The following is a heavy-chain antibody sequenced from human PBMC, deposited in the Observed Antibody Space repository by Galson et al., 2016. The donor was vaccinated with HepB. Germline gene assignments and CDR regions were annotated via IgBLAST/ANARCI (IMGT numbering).Heavy chain of an antibody. CDR2: VSHSSTYV. CDR1: GVTVGDNY. V-gene: IGHV3-69-1*01. J-gene: IGHJ2*01. CDR3: ARSLGWYFDV. Sequence: SLRLSCAASGVTVGDNYMNWVRQAPGKGLEWVSSVSHSSTYVYYADSVQGRFTISRDNAKNSLYLEMNNPRVEDTAVFYCARSLGWYFDVWGRGTLVAVSS. D-gene: IGHD6-6*01.